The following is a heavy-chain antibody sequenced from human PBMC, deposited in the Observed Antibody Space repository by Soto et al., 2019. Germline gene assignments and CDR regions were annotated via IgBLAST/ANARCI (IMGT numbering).Heavy chain of an antibody. Sequence: QVQLVQSGAEVKKPGSSVNVSCKTSGGTFGNSAVTWVRQAPGQGLEWLGGIVPMFGTANYAQKFQGRVTITADESTITAYMELNSLKTDDTAVYYCARDGDPQSAFWSGPLGGGRFDPWGQGTLVTVSS. CDR1: GGTFGNSA. V-gene: IGHV1-69*12. CDR3: ARDGDPQSAFWSGPLGGGRFDP. J-gene: IGHJ5*02. D-gene: IGHD3-3*01. CDR2: IVPMFGTA.